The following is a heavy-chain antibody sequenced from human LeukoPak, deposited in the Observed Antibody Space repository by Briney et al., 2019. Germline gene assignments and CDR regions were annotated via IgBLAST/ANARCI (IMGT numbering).Heavy chain of an antibody. CDR3: AADFDY. CDR1: GFTFSVSW. Sequence: GGSLRLSCAASGFTFSVSWMSWVRQAPGKGLEWVANIKYDGNEKYYVDSVKGRFTISRDNAKNSLYLQMNSLRAEDTAVYYCAADFDYWGQGTLVTVSS. J-gene: IGHJ4*02. V-gene: IGHV3-7*03. CDR2: IKYDGNEK.